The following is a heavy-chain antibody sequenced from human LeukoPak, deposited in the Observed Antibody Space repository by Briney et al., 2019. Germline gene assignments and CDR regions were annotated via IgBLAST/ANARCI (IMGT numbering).Heavy chain of an antibody. D-gene: IGHD2-2*02. V-gene: IGHV3-23*01. CDR3: AKDSRCSSTSCYTRFDY. CDR1: GFTFSSYA. CDR2: ISGSGGST. J-gene: IGHJ4*02. Sequence: GGSLRLSCAASGFTFSSYAMNWVRQAPGKGLEWVSAISGSGGSTYYADSVKGRFTISRDNSKNTLYLQMNSLRAEDTAVYYCAKDSRCSSTSCYTRFDYWGQGTLVTVSS.